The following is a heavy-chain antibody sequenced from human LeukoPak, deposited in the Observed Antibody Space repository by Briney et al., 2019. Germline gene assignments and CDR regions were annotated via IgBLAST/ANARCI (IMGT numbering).Heavy chain of an antibody. CDR3: TTSLSGYDFLFDY. Sequence: GGSLRLSCAASGFTFSNAWMSWVRQAPGKGLEWVGRIKSKTDGGATDYAAPVKDRFTFSRDDSKNTLYLQMNNLQTEDTAVYYCTTSLSGYDFLFDYWGQGTLVTVSS. CDR2: IKSKTDGGAT. D-gene: IGHD5-12*01. V-gene: IGHV3-15*01. CDR1: GFTFSNAW. J-gene: IGHJ4*02.